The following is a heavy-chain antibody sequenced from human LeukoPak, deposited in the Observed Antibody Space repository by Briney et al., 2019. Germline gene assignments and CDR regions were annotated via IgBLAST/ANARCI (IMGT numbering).Heavy chain of an antibody. V-gene: IGHV3-13*01. CDR1: GFTFSSDD. CDR2: IGTAGDT. Sequence: PGGSLRLSCAASGFTFSSDDMHWVRQATGKGLEWVSAIGTAGDTYYPGSVKGRFTISRENAKNSLYLQMNSLRAGDTAVYYCARGRIGNDAFDIWGQGTMVTVSS. CDR3: ARGRIGNDAFDI. J-gene: IGHJ3*02. D-gene: IGHD2-15*01.